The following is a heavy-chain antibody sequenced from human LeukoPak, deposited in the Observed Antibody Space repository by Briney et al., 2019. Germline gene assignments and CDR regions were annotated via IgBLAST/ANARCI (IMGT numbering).Heavy chain of an antibody. Sequence: GGSLRLSCAGSGFIFSDHAMSWVRQAPGKGLEWVSGINNKGDKTYYADSVKGRFTISRDNSKNTLYVQLNTLRAEDTALYYCAKDTSGGEGDYFDPWGQGTLVTVSS. CDR1: GFIFSDHA. V-gene: IGHV3-23*01. D-gene: IGHD3-16*01. J-gene: IGHJ4*02. CDR2: INNKGDKT. CDR3: AKDTSGGEGDYFDP.